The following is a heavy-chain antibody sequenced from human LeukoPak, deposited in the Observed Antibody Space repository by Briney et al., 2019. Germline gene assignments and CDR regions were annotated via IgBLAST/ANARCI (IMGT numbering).Heavy chain of an antibody. Sequence: GGSLRLSCAASGFTFSSYWMSWVRQAPGKGLEWVANIKQDGSEKYYVDSVKGRFTISRDNARNSLYLQMNSLRAEDTAVYYCARDRYSGSYPLDYWGQGTLVTVSS. CDR3: ARDRYSGSYPLDY. CDR2: IKQDGSEK. J-gene: IGHJ4*02. D-gene: IGHD1-26*01. V-gene: IGHV3-7*03. CDR1: GFTFSSYW.